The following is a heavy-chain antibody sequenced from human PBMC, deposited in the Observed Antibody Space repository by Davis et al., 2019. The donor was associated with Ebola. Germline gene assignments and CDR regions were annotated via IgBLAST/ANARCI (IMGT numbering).Heavy chain of an antibody. V-gene: IGHV4-61*01. CDR1: GGSVTSGIYY. J-gene: IGHJ5*02. D-gene: IGHD2-8*01. Sequence: MPSETLSLTCAVSGGSVTSGIYYWSWIRQPPGKGLEYIGYIYKSGSTNYNSSLRSRVSISLDMSKNQFSLKLSSVTAADTAVYYCARDRLIGPRVDTWGQGTLVAVSS. CDR2: IYKSGST. CDR3: ARDRLIGPRVDT.